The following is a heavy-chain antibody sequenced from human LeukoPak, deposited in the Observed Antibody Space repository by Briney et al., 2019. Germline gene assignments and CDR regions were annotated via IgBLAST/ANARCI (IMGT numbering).Heavy chain of an antibody. J-gene: IGHJ4*02. CDR3: AKVCYDYVWGSYRPHLYYFDY. V-gene: IGHV3-23*01. CDR2: TSGSGGST. D-gene: IGHD3-16*02. Sequence: GGSLRLSCAASGFTFSDYYMSWIRQAPGKGLEWVSATSGSGGSTYYADSVKGRFTISRDNSKNTLYLQMNSLRAEDTAVYYCAKVCYDYVWGSYRPHLYYFDYWGQGTLVTVSS. CDR1: GFTFSDYY.